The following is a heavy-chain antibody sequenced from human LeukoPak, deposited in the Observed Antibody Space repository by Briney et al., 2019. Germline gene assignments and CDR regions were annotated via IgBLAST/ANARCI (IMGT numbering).Heavy chain of an antibody. Sequence: SETLSLTCNVSGGSISSGGYYWGWIRQPPGKGLEWIGYIYYSGSTNYNPSLKSRVTISVDTSKNQFSLKLSSVTAADTAVYYCARHMTTASLADAFDIWGQGTMVTVSS. CDR3: ARHMTTASLADAFDI. J-gene: IGHJ3*02. CDR2: IYYSGST. V-gene: IGHV4-61*05. CDR1: GGSISSGGYY. D-gene: IGHD4-17*01.